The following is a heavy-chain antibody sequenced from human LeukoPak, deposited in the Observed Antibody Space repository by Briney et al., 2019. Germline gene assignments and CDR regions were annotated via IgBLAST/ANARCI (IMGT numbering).Heavy chain of an antibody. CDR3: ARMWLTIYYMDV. Sequence: SVKVSCKASGGTFSSYAISWVRQAPGQGLEWMGGIIPIFGTANYEQKFQGRVTITADESTSTAYMELSSLRSEDTAVYYCARMWLTIYYMDVWGKGTTVTVSS. D-gene: IGHD6-19*01. J-gene: IGHJ6*03. CDR1: GGTFSSYA. V-gene: IGHV1-69*13. CDR2: IIPIFGTA.